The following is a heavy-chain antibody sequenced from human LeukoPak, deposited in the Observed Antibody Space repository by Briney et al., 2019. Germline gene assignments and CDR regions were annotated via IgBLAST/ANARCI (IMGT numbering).Heavy chain of an antibody. J-gene: IGHJ4*02. Sequence: PSETLSLTCTVSGGSISSYYWSWIRQPPGKGLEWIGYIYYSGSTNHNPSLKSRVTISVDTSKNQFSLKLSSVTAADTAVYYCAKQSYYYGSGDFDYWGQGTLVTVSS. CDR1: GGSISSYY. CDR2: IYYSGST. CDR3: AKQSYYYGSGDFDY. V-gene: IGHV4-59*08. D-gene: IGHD3-10*01.